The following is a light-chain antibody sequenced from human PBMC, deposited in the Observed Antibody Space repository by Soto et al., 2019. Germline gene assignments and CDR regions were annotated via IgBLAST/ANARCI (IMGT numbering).Light chain of an antibody. CDR1: QSVSSNY. Sequence: EIVLTQSPGTLSLSPGERATLSCRASQSVSSNYLAWYQQKPGQAPRLLIYTASGRATGIPDRFSGSGSGIDFTLTISRVEPEDVAVYYCQQYGTSPWTFGQGTKVEIK. CDR3: QQYGTSPWT. CDR2: TAS. J-gene: IGKJ1*01. V-gene: IGKV3-20*01.